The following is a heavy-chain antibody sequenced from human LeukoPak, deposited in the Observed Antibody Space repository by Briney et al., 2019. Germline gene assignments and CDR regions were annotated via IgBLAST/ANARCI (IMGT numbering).Heavy chain of an antibody. D-gene: IGHD2-21*02. Sequence: SETLSLTCTVSGGSISSSSYYWGWIRQPPGKGLEWIGSIYYSGSTNYNPSLKSRVTISVDMSKNQFSLKLSSVTAADTAVYYCAREDCGGDCPTFDIWGQGTVVTISS. CDR3: AREDCGGDCPTFDI. J-gene: IGHJ3*02. CDR2: IYYSGST. CDR1: GGSISSSSYY. V-gene: IGHV4-39*07.